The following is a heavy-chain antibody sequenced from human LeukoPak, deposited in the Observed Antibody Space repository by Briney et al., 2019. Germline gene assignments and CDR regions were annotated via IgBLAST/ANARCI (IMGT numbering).Heavy chain of an antibody. V-gene: IGHV4-59*01. CDR1: GGSFSGYY. CDR2: IYYSGST. D-gene: IGHD4/OR15-4a*01. CDR3: ARQSTMVLIFDY. Sequence: SETLSLTCAVYGGSFSGYYWSWIRQPPGKGLEWIGYIYYSGSTNYNPSLKSRVTISVDTSKNQFSLKLSSVTAADTAVYYCARQSTMVLIFDYWGQGTLVTVSS. J-gene: IGHJ4*02.